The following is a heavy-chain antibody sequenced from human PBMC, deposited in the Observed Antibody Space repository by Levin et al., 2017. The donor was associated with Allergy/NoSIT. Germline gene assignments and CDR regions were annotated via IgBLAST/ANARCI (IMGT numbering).Heavy chain of an antibody. CDR2: IYYSGST. V-gene: IGHV4-39*01. CDR1: GGSISSSSYY. D-gene: IGHD6-13*01. CDR3: ARRLAAAGNPHDI. Sequence: SETLSLTCTVSGGSISSSSYYWGWIRQPPGKGLEWIGSIYYSGSTYYNPSLKSRVTISVDTSKNQFSLKLSSVTAADTAVYYCARRLAAAGNPHDIWGQGTMVTVSS. J-gene: IGHJ3*02.